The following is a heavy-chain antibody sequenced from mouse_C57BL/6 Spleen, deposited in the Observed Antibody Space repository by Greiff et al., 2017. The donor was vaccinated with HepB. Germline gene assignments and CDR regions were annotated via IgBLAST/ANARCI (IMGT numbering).Heavy chain of an antibody. CDR2: IDPNSGGT. V-gene: IGHV1-72*01. Sequence: QVQLQQSGAELVKPGASVKLSCKASGYTFTSYWMHWVKQRPGRGLEWIGRIDPNSGGTKYNEKFKSKATLTVDKPSSKAYMQLSSLTSEDSAVYDCARERLMELPYYFDYWGQGTTLTVSS. D-gene: IGHD1-1*01. CDR3: ARERLMELPYYFDY. J-gene: IGHJ2*01. CDR1: GYTFTSYW.